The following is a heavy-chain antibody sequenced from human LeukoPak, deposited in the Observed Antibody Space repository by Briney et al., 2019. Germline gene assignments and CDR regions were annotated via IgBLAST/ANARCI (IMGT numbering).Heavy chain of an antibody. V-gene: IGHV3-64*01. J-gene: IGHJ4*02. CDR3: ARAYYDSGGYYYDY. Sequence: PGGSLRLSCAASGFTFSTSPMHWVRQAPGKGLEYVSAISSAGGSTYYANSVKGRFTISRDNSENTLYLQMGSLRAEDMAVYYCARAYYDSGGYYYDYWGQGTLVTVSS. CDR1: GFTFSTSP. D-gene: IGHD3-22*01. CDR2: ISSAGGST.